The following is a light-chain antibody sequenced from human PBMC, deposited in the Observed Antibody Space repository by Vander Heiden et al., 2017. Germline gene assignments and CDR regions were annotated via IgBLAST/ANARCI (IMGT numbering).Light chain of an antibody. V-gene: IGKV3-20*01. CDR1: QSVSSSS. Sequence: EIVLTQSPGTLSLSPGERATLSCRASQSVSSSSLAWYLQKPGQAPRLLIYGASSRATGIPDRFSGSGSGTDFTLTISRREPEDFAVYYCQQHGSSLQYTFGQGTKLEIK. CDR2: GAS. J-gene: IGKJ2*01. CDR3: QQHGSSLQYT.